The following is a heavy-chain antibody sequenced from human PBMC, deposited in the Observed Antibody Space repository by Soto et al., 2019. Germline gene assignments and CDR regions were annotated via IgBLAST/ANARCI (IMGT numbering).Heavy chain of an antibody. Sequence: SGPTLVNPTQTLTLTCTFSGFSLSTSGMCVSWIRQPPGKALEWLARIDWDDDKYYSTSLKTRLTISKDTSKNQVVLTMTNMDPVDTATYYCARSSITIFGVVMNSGMDVWGQGTTVTVSS. V-gene: IGHV2-70*11. CDR3: ARSSITIFGVVMNSGMDV. CDR2: IDWDDDK. J-gene: IGHJ6*02. CDR1: GFSLSTSGMC. D-gene: IGHD3-3*01.